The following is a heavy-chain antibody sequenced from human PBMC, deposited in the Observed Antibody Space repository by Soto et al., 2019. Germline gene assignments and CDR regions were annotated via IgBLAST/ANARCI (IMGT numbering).Heavy chain of an antibody. CDR3: ARQGNYEGDYYYYYMDV. D-gene: IGHD1-7*01. V-gene: IGHV4-39*01. J-gene: IGHJ6*03. CDR1: GGSISSSSYY. CDR2: IYYSGST. Sequence: SETLSLTCTVSGGSISSSSYYWGWIRQPPGKGLEWIGSIYYSGSTYYNPSLKSRVTISVDTSKNQFSLKLSSVTAADTAVYYCARQGNYEGDYYYYYMDVWGKGTTVTVSS.